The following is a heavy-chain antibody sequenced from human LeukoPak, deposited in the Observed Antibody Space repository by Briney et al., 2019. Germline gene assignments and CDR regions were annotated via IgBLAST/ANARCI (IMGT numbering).Heavy chain of an antibody. CDR2: IYYSGNT. Sequence: PSETLSLTCTVSGGSISSYYWSWIRQPPGKGLEWIGYIYYSGNTNYNPSLKSRVTISVDTSKNQFSLNLSSVTAADTAVYYCAREGRGAAAGMDYWGQGSLVIVSS. D-gene: IGHD6-13*01. V-gene: IGHV4-59*01. CDR1: GGSISSYY. J-gene: IGHJ4*02. CDR3: AREGRGAAAGMDY.